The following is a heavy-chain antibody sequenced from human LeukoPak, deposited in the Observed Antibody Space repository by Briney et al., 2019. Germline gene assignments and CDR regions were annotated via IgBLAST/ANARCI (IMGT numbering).Heavy chain of an antibody. CDR1: GYIFAIYD. CDR2: ISTYTGST. Sequence: ASVKVSCKTSGYIFAIYDISWVRQAPGQGLEWMGWISTYTGSTEYAQKFKGRVTMTTDTSTNTAYMDLRSLTPDDTAVYFCARDCSSTNCDQPFDFWGQGTLVTVSS. CDR3: ARDCSSTNCDQPFDF. D-gene: IGHD2-2*01. V-gene: IGHV1-18*01. J-gene: IGHJ4*02.